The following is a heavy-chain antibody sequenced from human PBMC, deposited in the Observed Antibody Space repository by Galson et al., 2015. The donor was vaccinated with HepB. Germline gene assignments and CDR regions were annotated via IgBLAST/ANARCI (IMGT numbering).Heavy chain of an antibody. CDR3: AREMGATNYDAFDI. CDR2: INPNSGGT. Sequence: SVKVSCKASGYTFTGYYMHWVRQAPGQGLEWMGWINPNSGGTNYAQKFQGWVTMTRDTSISTAYMELSRLRSDDTAVYYCAREMGATNYDAFDIWGQGTMVTVSS. CDR1: GYTFTGYY. D-gene: IGHD1-26*01. J-gene: IGHJ3*02. V-gene: IGHV1-2*04.